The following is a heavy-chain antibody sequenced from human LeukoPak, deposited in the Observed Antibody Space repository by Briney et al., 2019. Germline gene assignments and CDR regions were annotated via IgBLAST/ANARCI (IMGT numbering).Heavy chain of an antibody. CDR2: ISAYNGNT. J-gene: IGHJ6*02. CDR1: GYTFTSYG. Sequence: ASVKVSCKASGYTFTSYGISWVRQAPGQGLGWMGWISAYNGNTNYAQKLQGRVTMTTDTSTGTAYMELRSLRSDDTAVYYCAREWGNTAMASYYYYGMDVWGQGTTVTVSS. D-gene: IGHD5-18*01. V-gene: IGHV1-18*01. CDR3: AREWGNTAMASYYYYGMDV.